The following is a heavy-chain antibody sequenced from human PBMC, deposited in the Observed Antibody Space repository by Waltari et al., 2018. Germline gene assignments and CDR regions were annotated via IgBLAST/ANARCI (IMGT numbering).Heavy chain of an antibody. V-gene: IGHV1-18*01. J-gene: IGHJ4*02. CDR3: ACLLTRGAPRSYFDY. Sequence: QVQLVHSGAEVKKPGASVKVSCKASGYTFTSYGISWVRQDPGQGLEWVGWGSSYNGNKSYAQKLQDRVTMTTDTSKSTADMELRSLRSDDTAVYYCACLLTRGAPRSYFDYWCQGTLVTVSS. D-gene: IGHD3-9*01. CDR2: GSSYNGNK. CDR1: GYTFTSYG.